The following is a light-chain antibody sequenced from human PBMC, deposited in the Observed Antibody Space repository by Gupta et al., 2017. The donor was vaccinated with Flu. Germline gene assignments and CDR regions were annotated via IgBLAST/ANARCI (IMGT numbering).Light chain of an antibody. CDR3: QQRTHWPPLA. Sequence: ATLSLSPGERATLSCRASQSISDFVAWYQQKPGQAPRLLIFETSNRATGIPARFSGSGSGTDFTLTISSLEPEDFAVYYCQQRTHWPPLAFGGGTKVEVK. V-gene: IGKV3-11*01. CDR1: QSISDF. CDR2: ETS. J-gene: IGKJ4*01.